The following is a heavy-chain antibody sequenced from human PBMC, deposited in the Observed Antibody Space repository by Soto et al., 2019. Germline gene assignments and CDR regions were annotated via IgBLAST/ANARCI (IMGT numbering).Heavy chain of an antibody. J-gene: IGHJ6*02. V-gene: IGHV1-46*01. Sequence: ASVKVSCKASGYTFTSYYMHWVRQAPGQGLEWMGIINPSGGSTSYAQKFQGRVTMTRDTSTSTVYMELSSLRAEDTAVYYCARAGGYSRTTPNPRAYDMDVWGQGTTATVSS. CDR3: ARAGGYSRTTPNPRAYDMDV. CDR2: INPSGGST. D-gene: IGHD6-13*01. CDR1: GYTFTSYY.